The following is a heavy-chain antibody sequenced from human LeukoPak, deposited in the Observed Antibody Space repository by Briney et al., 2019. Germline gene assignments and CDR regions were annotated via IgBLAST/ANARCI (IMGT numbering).Heavy chain of an antibody. D-gene: IGHD3-3*01. J-gene: IGHJ6*02. Sequence: PSETLSLTCTVSGGSISSYYWSWIRQPPGKGLEWIGYIYYSGSTNYNPSLKSRVTISVDTSKNQFSLKLTSVTAADTAIYYCARLRPLERVSSYYYHAMDVWGQGTTVTVSS. V-gene: IGHV4-59*08. CDR1: GGSISSYY. CDR3: ARLRPLERVSSYYYHAMDV. CDR2: IYYSGST.